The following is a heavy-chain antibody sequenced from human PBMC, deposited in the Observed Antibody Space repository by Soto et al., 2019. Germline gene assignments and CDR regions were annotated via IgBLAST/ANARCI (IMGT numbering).Heavy chain of an antibody. J-gene: IGHJ4*02. D-gene: IGHD2-15*01. V-gene: IGHV1-8*01. Sequence: ASVKVSCKASGYTFTSYDINWVRQATGQGLEWMGWMNPNSGNTGYAQKFQGRVTMTRNTSISTAYMELSSLRSEDTAVYYCARVFRFCGGGSCYYFFAYWGQGTLVTVSS. CDR3: ARVFRFCGGGSCYYFFAY. CDR1: GYTFTSYD. CDR2: MNPNSGNT.